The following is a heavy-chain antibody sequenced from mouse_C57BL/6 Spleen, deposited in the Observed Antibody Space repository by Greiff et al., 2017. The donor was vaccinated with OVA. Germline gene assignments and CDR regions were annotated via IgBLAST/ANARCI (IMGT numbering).Heavy chain of an antibody. D-gene: IGHD2-12*01. CDR1: GFTFSSYG. CDR2: ISSGGSYT. CDR3: ARDEDCDDGYYFDY. Sequence: EVQGVESGGDLVKPGGSLKLSCAASGFTFSSYGMSWVRQTPDKRLEWVATISSGGSYTYYPDSVKGRFTMSRDNSNNTLYLQLSSLKSEDTAMYYCARDEDCDDGYYFDYWGQGTTLTVSS. J-gene: IGHJ2*01. V-gene: IGHV5-6*01.